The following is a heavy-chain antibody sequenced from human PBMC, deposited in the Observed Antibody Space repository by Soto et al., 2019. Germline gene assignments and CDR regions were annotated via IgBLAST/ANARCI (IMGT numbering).Heavy chain of an antibody. Sequence: QVQLQESGPGLVKPSQTLSLTCTVSGGSISSGGYYWSWIRQHPGKGLEWIGYIYYSGSTYYNPSLTSRVTISVDTSKNQFALKLSSVTAADTAVYYCARFFSSGVYRCFDYWGQGTLVTVSS. V-gene: IGHV4-31*03. CDR2: IYYSGST. J-gene: IGHJ4*02. CDR3: ARFFSSGVYRCFDY. CDR1: GGSISSGGYY. D-gene: IGHD2-8*01.